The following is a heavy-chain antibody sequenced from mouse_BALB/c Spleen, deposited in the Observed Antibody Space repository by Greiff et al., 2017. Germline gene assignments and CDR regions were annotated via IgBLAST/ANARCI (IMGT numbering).Heavy chain of an antibody. Sequence: DVMLVESGGGLVQPGGSRKLSCAASGFTFSDYGMAWVRQAPGKGPEWVAFISNLAYSIYYADTVTGRFTISRENAKNTLYLEMSSLRSEDTAMYYCARDRDPFTTVVNAMDYWGQGTSVTVSS. J-gene: IGHJ4*01. CDR2: ISNLAYSI. D-gene: IGHD1-1*01. CDR3: ARDRDPFTTVVNAMDY. V-gene: IGHV5-15*02. CDR1: GFTFSDYG.